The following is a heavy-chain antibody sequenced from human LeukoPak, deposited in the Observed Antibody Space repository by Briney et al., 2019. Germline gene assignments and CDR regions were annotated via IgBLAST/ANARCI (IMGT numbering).Heavy chain of an antibody. D-gene: IGHD2-15*01. Sequence: PGGSLRLSCAASGFTFSTYSMSSVRQAPGKGPEWLSYISTSSITKYYADSVKGRFTISRDDAKNSLSLQMNRLRADDTAVYYCAKEMGFCSGGSCYRWFDSWGQGTLVTVSS. CDR2: ISTSSITK. CDR1: GFTFSTYS. J-gene: IGHJ5*01. CDR3: AKEMGFCSGGSCYRWFDS. V-gene: IGHV3-48*01.